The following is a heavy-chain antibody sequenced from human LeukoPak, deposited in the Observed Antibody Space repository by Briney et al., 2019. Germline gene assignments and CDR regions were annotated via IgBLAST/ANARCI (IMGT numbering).Heavy chain of an antibody. D-gene: IGHD6-13*01. V-gene: IGHV4-39*07. CDR2: IYYSGST. J-gene: IGHJ5*02. Sequence: SETLSLTCTVSGGSISSSSYYWGWIRQPPGKGLEWIGSIYYSGSTNYNPSLKSRVTISVDKSKNQLSLKLSSVTAADTAVYYCARVPGSSWYWNTLDPWGQGTLVTVSS. CDR1: GGSISSSSYY. CDR3: ARVPGSSWYWNTLDP.